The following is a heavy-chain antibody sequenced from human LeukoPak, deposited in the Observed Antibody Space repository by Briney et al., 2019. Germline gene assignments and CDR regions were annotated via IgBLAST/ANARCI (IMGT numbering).Heavy chain of an antibody. CDR3: ARSLLTIFGVVRGFDY. D-gene: IGHD3-3*01. J-gene: IGHJ4*02. V-gene: IGHV4-39*07. CDR2: IYYSGST. CDR1: GGSISSSSYY. Sequence: SETLSLTCTVSGGSISSSSYYWGWIRQPPGKGLEWIGSIYYSGSTYYNPSLKSRVTISVDTSKNQFSLKLSSVTAADTAVYYCARSLLTIFGVVRGFDYWGQGTLVTVSS.